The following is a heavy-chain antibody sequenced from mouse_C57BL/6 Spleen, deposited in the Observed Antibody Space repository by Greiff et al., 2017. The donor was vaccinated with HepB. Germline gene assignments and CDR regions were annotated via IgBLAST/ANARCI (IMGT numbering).Heavy chain of an antibody. D-gene: IGHD2-4*01. CDR2: IYPRSGNN. J-gene: IGHJ2*01. V-gene: IGHV1-81*01. CDR1: GYTFTSYG. Sequence: VQLQESGAELARPGASVKLSCKASGYTFTSYGISWVKQRTGQGLEWIGEIYPRSGNNYYNEKLKGKATLTADKSSSTAYMELRSLTSEDSAVYFCAIYYDYADAFYFDYWGQGTTLTVSS. CDR3: AIYYDYADAFYFDY.